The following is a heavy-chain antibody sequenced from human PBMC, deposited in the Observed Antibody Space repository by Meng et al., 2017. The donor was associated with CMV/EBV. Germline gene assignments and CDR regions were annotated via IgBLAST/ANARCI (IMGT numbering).Heavy chain of an antibody. Sequence: QVQLVQSGAEVKKPGASVKLSCKASGYTFTGYYMHWVRQAPGQGLEWMGWINPNSGGTNYAQKFQGRVTMTSDTSISTAYMELSRLRSDDTAVYYCERGFYTYYYDSSGYEESWGQGTLVTVSS. CDR2: INPNSGGT. V-gene: IGHV1-2*02. D-gene: IGHD3-22*01. J-gene: IGHJ4*02. CDR3: ERGFYTYYYDSSGYEES. CDR1: GYTFTGYY.